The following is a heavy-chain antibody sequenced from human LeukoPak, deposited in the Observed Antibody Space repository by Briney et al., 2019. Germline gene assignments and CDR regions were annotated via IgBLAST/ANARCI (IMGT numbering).Heavy chain of an antibody. J-gene: IGHJ4*02. CDR1: GFTFNSYW. CDR3: ARGLYYGYVWGTYRPYYFDY. CDR2: IKQDRSEK. V-gene: IGHV3-7*01. D-gene: IGHD3-16*02. Sequence: GGSLRLSCAASGFTFNSYWMTWVRQAPGKGLEWVAHIKQDRSEKYYVDSVKGRFTISRDNAKTSLYLQMNSLRADDTAVYYCARGLYYGYVWGTYRPYYFDYWGQGTLVTVSS.